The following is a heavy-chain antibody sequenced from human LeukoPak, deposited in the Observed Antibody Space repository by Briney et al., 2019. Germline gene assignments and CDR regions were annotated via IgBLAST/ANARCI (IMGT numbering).Heavy chain of an antibody. CDR2: INHSGST. J-gene: IGHJ5*02. D-gene: IGHD6-25*01. V-gene: IGHV4-34*01. CDR3: ARKLGSAFDP. Sequence: SETLSLTCAVYGGSFSGYYWSWIRQPPGKGLEWIGEINHSGSTNYSPSLKSRVTISVDTSKNQFSLKLSSVTAADTAVYYCARKLGSAFDPWGQGTLVTVSS. CDR1: GGSFSGYY.